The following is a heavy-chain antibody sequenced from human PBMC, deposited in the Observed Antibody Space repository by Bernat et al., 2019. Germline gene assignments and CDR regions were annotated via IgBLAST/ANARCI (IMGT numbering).Heavy chain of an antibody. CDR2: SYYRSKWYN. V-gene: IGHV6-1*01. J-gene: IGHJ5*02. Sequence: QVQLQQSGPGLVKPSQTLSLTCAISGDSVSSNSAAWNWIRQSPSRGLEWLGRSYYRSKWYNDYAVSVKSRITINPDTSKNQFSLQLNSVTPEDTAVYYCARDGESSSWYWGRNWFDPWGQGTLVTVSS. CDR3: ARDGESSSWYWGRNWFDP. CDR1: GDSVSSNSAA. D-gene: IGHD6-13*01.